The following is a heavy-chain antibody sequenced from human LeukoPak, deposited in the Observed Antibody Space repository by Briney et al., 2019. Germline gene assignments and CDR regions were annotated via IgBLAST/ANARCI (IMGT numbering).Heavy chain of an antibody. V-gene: IGHV3-23*01. CDR3: AKDIQLST. CDR2: ISSSGGNT. J-gene: IGHJ3*01. D-gene: IGHD3-16*02. CDR1: GFTFSGYA. Sequence: PGGSLRLSCAASGFTFSGYAMSWVRQVPGKGLEWVSLISSSGGNTYYADSVKGRFTISRDNSKNTLSLQMNSLRVEDTAIYYCAKDIQLSTWGLGTMVTVSS.